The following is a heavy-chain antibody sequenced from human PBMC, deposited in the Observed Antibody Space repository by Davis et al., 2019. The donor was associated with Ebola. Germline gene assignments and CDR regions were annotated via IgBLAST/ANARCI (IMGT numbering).Heavy chain of an antibody. V-gene: IGHV3-48*01. Sequence: PGGSLRLSCAASEFTFSSYSMNWVRQAPGKGLEWVSYISSSSSTIYYADSVKGRFTISRDNAKNSLYLQMNSLKASDTAMYYCAIERRIAAAGTFDYWGQGTLVTVSS. CDR3: AIERRIAAAGTFDY. D-gene: IGHD6-13*01. CDR1: EFTFSSYS. J-gene: IGHJ4*02. CDR2: ISSSSSTI.